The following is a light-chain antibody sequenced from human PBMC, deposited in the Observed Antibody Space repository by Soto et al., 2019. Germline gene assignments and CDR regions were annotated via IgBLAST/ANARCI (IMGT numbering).Light chain of an antibody. CDR2: EVS. V-gene: IGLV2-14*01. CDR3: SSYTSSYVV. J-gene: IGLJ2*01. Sequence: QSALTQPASVSGSPGQSMTISCTGTSSDVGGYNYVSWYQQHPGKAPKLMIYEVSNRPSGVSNRFSGSKSGNTASLTISGLQAEDEAEYYCSSYTSSYVVFGGGTKLTVL. CDR1: SSDVGGYNY.